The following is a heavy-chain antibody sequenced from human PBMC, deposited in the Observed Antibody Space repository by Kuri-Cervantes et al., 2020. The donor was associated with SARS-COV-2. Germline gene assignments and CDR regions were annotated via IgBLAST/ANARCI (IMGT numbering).Heavy chain of an antibody. CDR1: GLSFSNYA. CDR2: ISGSGDDT. J-gene: IGHJ5*02. V-gene: IGHV3-23*01. Sequence: GGSLRLSCAASGLSFSNYAMSWVRQAPGKGLEWVSSISGSGDDTHYADSVKGRFTISRDSSKNTLYLQMNSLRAEDTAVYYCAKGGSILATINRWASSWGQGTLVTVSS. CDR3: AKGGSILATINRWASS. D-gene: IGHD5-12*01.